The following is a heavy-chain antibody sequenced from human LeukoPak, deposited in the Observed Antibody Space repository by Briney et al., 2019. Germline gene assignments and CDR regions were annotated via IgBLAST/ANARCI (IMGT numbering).Heavy chain of an antibody. CDR2: GHHSERS. CDR3: ARVVYSSSWYPHY. D-gene: IGHD6-13*01. J-gene: IGHJ4*02. CDR1: GDSVSSTY. V-gene: IGHV4-59*08. Sequence: KPSETLSLTCSVSGDSVSSTYWSWVRQPPGKGLEWIAYGHHSERSNYNPSLKSRVTISVDTSKNQFSLRLSSVTAADTAVYYCARVVYSSSWYPHYWGQGTLVTVSS.